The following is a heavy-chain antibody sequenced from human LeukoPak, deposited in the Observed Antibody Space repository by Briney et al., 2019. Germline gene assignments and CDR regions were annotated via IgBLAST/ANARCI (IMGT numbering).Heavy chain of an antibody. D-gene: IGHD4-17*01. J-gene: IGHJ4*02. Sequence: SETLSLTCTVSGGSISSSSYYWGWIRQPPGKGLEWIGSIYYSGSTYYNPSLKSRVTISVDTSKNQFSLKLSSVTAADTAVYYCARDRDGDSPGGNYFDYWGQGTLVTVSS. CDR3: ARDRDGDSPGGNYFDY. CDR1: GGSISSSSYY. V-gene: IGHV4-39*02. CDR2: IYYSGST.